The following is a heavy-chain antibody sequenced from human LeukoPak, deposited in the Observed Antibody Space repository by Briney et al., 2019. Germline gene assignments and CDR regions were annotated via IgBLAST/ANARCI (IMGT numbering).Heavy chain of an antibody. D-gene: IGHD6-19*01. CDR3: AKDIGQWLVRVFDY. Sequence: GRSLRLSCAASGFTFDGYAMHWVRQAPGKGLEWVSGISWNSGSIGYADSVKGRFTISRDNAKNSLYLQMNSLRAEDMALYYCAKDIGQWLVRVFDYWGQGTLVTVSS. CDR1: GFTFDGYA. V-gene: IGHV3-9*03. J-gene: IGHJ4*02. CDR2: ISWNSGSI.